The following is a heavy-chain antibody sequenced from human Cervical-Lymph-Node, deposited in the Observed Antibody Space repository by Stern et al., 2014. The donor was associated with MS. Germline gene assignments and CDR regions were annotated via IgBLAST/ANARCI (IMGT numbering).Heavy chain of an antibody. D-gene: IGHD3-16*01. CDR1: GHPLSELA. CDR3: ATDGGVK. V-gene: IGHV1-24*01. CDR2: FDPEDGET. J-gene: IGHJ4*02. Sequence: QVQLVQSGAEVKKPGASVTVSCNAAGHPLSELAMHWLRQLPTRGLEWMGQFDPEDGETVYAQQFQGRLSMTEDTSTGTAYMTLTALRSEDTAVYYCATDGGVKWGPGTLVTVSS.